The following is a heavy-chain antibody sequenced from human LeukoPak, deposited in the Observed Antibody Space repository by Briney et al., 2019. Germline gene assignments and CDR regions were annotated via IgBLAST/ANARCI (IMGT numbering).Heavy chain of an antibody. CDR3: ARGDDYFDTSGNYHCLKALLAY. CDR2: INPNSGGT. CDR1: GYTFTGYY. D-gene: IGHD3-22*01. J-gene: IGHJ4*02. Sequence: ASVKVSCKASGYTFTGYYMHWVRQAPGQGLEWMGWINPNSGGTYYAQKFQGRVTMTSDTSISTAYMELSRLRSDDTAVYYCARGDDYFDTSGNYHCLKALLAYWGQGTLVTVSS. V-gene: IGHV1-2*02.